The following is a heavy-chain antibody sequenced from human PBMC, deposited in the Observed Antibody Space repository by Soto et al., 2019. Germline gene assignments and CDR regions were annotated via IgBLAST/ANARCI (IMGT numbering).Heavy chain of an antibody. CDR1: GFTLSSDA. CDR2: ISPSASGSPTAT. Sequence: VGSLRLSCGASGFTLSSDAKSWLRRAAGKGLEWVSVISPSASGSPTATYYPDSVKGRSAPSTDNFHNTLFLHMNNLRAEDTAVYYCARFARIGYCYCTNCFPGYFDPWGQGTLVTVSS. V-gene: IGHV3-23*01. CDR3: ARFARIGYCYCTNCFPGYFDP. D-gene: IGHD2-15*01. J-gene: IGHJ5*02.